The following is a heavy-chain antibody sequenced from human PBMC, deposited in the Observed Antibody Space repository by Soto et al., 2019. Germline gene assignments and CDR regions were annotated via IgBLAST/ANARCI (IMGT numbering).Heavy chain of an antibody. CDR2: IYPGDSDT. J-gene: IGHJ4*02. V-gene: IGHV5-51*01. CDR1: GYSFTSYW. D-gene: IGHD3-9*01. CDR3: ARHTSAGESYYDIFNPDY. Sequence: PGESLKISCKGSGYSFTSYWIGWVRQMPGKGLEWMGIIYPGDSDTRYSPSFQGQVTISADKSISTAYLQWSSLKASDTAMYYCARHTSAGESYYDIFNPDYWGQGTLVTVSS.